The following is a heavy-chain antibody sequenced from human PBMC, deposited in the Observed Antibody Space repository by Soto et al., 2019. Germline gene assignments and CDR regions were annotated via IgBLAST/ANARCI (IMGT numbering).Heavy chain of an antibody. D-gene: IGHD3-10*01. V-gene: IGHV4-39*01. J-gene: IGHJ5*02. CDR2: IYHSGST. Sequence: QLQLQESGPGLVKPSETLSLTCTVSNGSISSAIYYWGWIRQPPGKGLEWIGSIYHSGSTYYNPSLQGRVTISVDTSKNQFSLKLSSVTGADTAVYFCAGRSSLASVQVYFGEISNYNWFDPWGQGTLVTVSS. CDR1: NGSISSAIYY. CDR3: AGRSSLASVQVYFGEISNYNWFDP.